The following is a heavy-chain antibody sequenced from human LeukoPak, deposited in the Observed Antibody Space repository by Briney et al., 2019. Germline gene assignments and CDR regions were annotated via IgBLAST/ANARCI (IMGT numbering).Heavy chain of an antibody. J-gene: IGHJ6*03. CDR2: IYSNGDT. D-gene: IGHD6-13*01. CDR3: ASRHSKQQPYYYYMDI. V-gene: IGHV4-61*02. CDR1: GDSISSGSYY. Sequence: PSETLSLTCTVSGDSISSGSYYWGWIRQPAGKGLEWIGRIYSNGDTKYNPSLKSRVTISVDTSKNQFSLKLTSATAADTAVYYCASRHSKQQPYYYYMDIWGKGTTVTVSS.